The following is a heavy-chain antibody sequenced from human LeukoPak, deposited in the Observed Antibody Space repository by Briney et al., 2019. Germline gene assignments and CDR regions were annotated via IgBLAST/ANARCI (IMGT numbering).Heavy chain of an antibody. CDR3: AKSYASGSFYDY. Sequence: GGSLRLSCAASGFTFSNYGMSWVRQSPGKGLEWVSRVSGSGGRTYYADSVKGRFTISRDNSKNTLSLQMNNLRADDTAVYYFAKSYASGSFYDYWGQGTLVTVSS. V-gene: IGHV3-23*01. D-gene: IGHD3-10*01. J-gene: IGHJ4*02. CDR2: VSGSGGRT. CDR1: GFTFSNYG.